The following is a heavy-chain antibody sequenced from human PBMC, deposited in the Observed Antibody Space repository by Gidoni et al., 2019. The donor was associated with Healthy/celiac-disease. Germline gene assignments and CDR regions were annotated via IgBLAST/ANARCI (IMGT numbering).Heavy chain of an antibody. D-gene: IGHD6-13*01. V-gene: IGHV1-2*02. J-gene: IGHJ6*02. CDR3: ARDGARGSSWDYYYYYYGMDV. Sequence: QVQLVQSGAEVKKPGASVKVSCKASGYTFTGYYMHWVRQAPGQGLEWMGWINPNSGGTNYAQKFQGRVTMTRDTSISTAYMELSRLRSDDTAVYYCARDGARGSSWDYYYYYYGMDVWGQGTTVTVSS. CDR1: GYTFTGYY. CDR2: INPNSGGT.